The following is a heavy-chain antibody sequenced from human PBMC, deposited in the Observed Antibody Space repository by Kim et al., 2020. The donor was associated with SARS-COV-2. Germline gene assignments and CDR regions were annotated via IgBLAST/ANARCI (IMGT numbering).Heavy chain of an antibody. D-gene: IGHD3-22*01. CDR3: ARGEDYYDSSGYRDY. CDR1: GYTFTSYA. Sequence: ASVKVSCKASGYTFTSYAMHWVRQAPGQRLEWMGWINAGNGNTKYSQKFQGRVTITRDTSASTAYMELSSLRSEDTAVYYCARGEDYYDSSGYRDYWGQGTLVTVSS. J-gene: IGHJ4*02. CDR2: INAGNGNT. V-gene: IGHV1-3*01.